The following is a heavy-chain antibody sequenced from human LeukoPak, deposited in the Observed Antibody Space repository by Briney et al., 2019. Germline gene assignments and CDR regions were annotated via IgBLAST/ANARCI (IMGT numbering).Heavy chain of an antibody. CDR3: ARCPYDSTGYYSVPSHLDY. Sequence: GGSLRLSCAASGFTFSTYWMTWVRQAPGKGLEWVANIKQDGSTKYYVDSLRGRFSISRDNVKNSLFLQMNSLSAEDTAVYYCARCPYDSTGYYSVPSHLDYWGQGTLVTVSS. J-gene: IGHJ4*02. CDR1: GFTFSTYW. D-gene: IGHD3-22*01. CDR2: IKQDGSTK. V-gene: IGHV3-7*01.